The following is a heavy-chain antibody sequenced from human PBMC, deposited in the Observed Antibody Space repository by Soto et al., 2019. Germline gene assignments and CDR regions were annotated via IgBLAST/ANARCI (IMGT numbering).Heavy chain of an antibody. D-gene: IGHD1-1*01. CDR3: ARAGNAYYHYYMDV. CDR2: INPNDGTA. Sequence: ALVKVSCKASGYTFTSYYMHWVRQAPGQGLEWVGIINPNDGTATYAQRFQGRVTMTRDTSTSTVYVELSSLRSDDTAVYFCARAGNAYYHYYMDVWGKGTTVTVSS. CDR1: GYTFTSYY. V-gene: IGHV1-46*03. J-gene: IGHJ6*03.